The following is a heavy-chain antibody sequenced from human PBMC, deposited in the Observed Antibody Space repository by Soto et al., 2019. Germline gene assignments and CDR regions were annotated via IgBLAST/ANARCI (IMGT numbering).Heavy chain of an antibody. CDR3: ARVRYGDY. CDR2: ISAHNGNT. Sequence: QVHLVQSGAEVKKPGASVKVSCKGSGYAFTTYGITWVRQAPGQGLEWMGWISAHNGNTNYAQKLQGRVTVTRDTFTSTAYMELRSLRFDDTAVYYCARVRYGDYWGQGALVTVSS. V-gene: IGHV1-18*01. D-gene: IGHD1-1*01. J-gene: IGHJ4*02. CDR1: GYAFTTYG.